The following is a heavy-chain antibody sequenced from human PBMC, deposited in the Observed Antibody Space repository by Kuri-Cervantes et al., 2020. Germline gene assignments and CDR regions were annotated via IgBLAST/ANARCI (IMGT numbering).Heavy chain of an antibody. CDR1: GFTFNNAW. Sequence: GESLKISCAASGFTFNNAWMSWVRQVPGKGLEWVAFIRFDGSDRYYADPVKGRFTISRDNSKSTLYLQVNSLRAEDTAVYYCAKSAVRPSDAFDIWGQGTMVTVSS. CDR3: AKSAVRPSDAFDI. CDR2: IRFDGSDR. D-gene: IGHD6-19*01. J-gene: IGHJ3*02. V-gene: IGHV3-30*02.